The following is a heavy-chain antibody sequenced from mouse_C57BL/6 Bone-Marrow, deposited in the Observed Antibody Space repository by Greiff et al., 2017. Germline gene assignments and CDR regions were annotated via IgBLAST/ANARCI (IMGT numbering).Heavy chain of an antibody. CDR3: ARGPYYGSSQAWFAY. CDR1: GYAFSSSW. CDR2: IYPGDGDT. D-gene: IGHD1-1*01. J-gene: IGHJ3*01. V-gene: IGHV1-82*01. Sequence: VKLQQSGPELVKPGASVKISCKASGYAFSSSWMNWVKQRPGKGLEWIGRIYPGDGDTNYNGKFKGKATLTADKSSSPAYMQLSILTSEDAAVYFCARGPYYGSSQAWFAYWGQGTLVTVSA.